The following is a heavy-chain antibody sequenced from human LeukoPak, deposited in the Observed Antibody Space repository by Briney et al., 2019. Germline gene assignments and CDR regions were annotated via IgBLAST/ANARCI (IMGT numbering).Heavy chain of an antibody. D-gene: IGHD2-15*01. CDR2: IYYSGST. CDR3: ARLRDPTLGYCSGGSCWVY. V-gene: IGHV4-39*01. Sequence: PSETLSLTCTVSGGSISSSSYYWGWIRQPPGKGLEWSGSIYYSGSTYYNPSLKSRVTISVDTSKNQFSLKLSSVTAADTAVYYCARLRDPTLGYCSGGSCWVYWGQGTLVTVSS. J-gene: IGHJ4*02. CDR1: GGSISSSSYY.